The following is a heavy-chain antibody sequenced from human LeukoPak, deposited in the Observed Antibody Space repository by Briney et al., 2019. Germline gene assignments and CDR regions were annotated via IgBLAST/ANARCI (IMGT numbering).Heavy chain of an antibody. CDR1: GFTFSSFA. D-gene: IGHD3-22*01. CDR2: ISFDGSDK. J-gene: IGHJ4*02. CDR3: ARDLDSSGYYYAY. V-gene: IGHV3-30*04. Sequence: GGSLILSCAASGFTFSSFAMHWVPQAPGKGLEGVAVISFDGSDKYYAEAVKGRFTISRDNSENTVYLQMNSLRPEDTAVYYCARDLDSSGYYYAYWGQGSLVTVSS.